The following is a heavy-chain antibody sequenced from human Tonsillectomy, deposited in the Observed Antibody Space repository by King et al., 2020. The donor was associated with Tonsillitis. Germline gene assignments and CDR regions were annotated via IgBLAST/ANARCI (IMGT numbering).Heavy chain of an antibody. V-gene: IGHV3-23*04. Sequence: VQLVESGGGLVQPGGSLRLSCAASGLTFSNNVMSWVRQAPGKGLEWVSGIVGSGGSTYYADSVKGRFTISRDNSKNTLYLQMNSLRAEDTAVYYCAKTLNNWNDPFDNWGQGTLVTVSS. CDR1: GLTFSNNV. CDR3: AKTLNNWNDPFDN. CDR2: IVGSGGST. D-gene: IGHD1-1*01. J-gene: IGHJ4*02.